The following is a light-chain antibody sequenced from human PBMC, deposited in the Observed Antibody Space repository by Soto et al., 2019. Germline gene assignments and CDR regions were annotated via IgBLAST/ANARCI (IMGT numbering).Light chain of an antibody. J-gene: IGKJ1*01. Sequence: DTQMTQSPSSLSASVGDRVSITCRASQGISNYLAWYKQKPGKVPKLLMYAASTLRSGVPSRFSGSGSGTDFTLIISSLQPEDVATYYWQKYNSAPWTFGQGTTVEIK. V-gene: IGKV1-27*01. CDR3: QKYNSAPWT. CDR2: AAS. CDR1: QGISNY.